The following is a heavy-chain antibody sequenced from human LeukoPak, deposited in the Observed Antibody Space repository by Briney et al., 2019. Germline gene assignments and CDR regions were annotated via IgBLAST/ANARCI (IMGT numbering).Heavy chain of an antibody. CDR1: GGTFSSYA. CDR3: ARVGFSYYYMDV. J-gene: IGHJ6*03. CDR2: IIPIFGTA. Sequence: GASVKVSCKASGGTFSSYAISWVRQAPGQGLEWMGGIIPIFGTANYAQKFQGRVTITADESTSTAYMELSSLRSEDTAVYYCARVGFSYYYMDVWGKGTTVTVSS. V-gene: IGHV1-69*01. D-gene: IGHD3-10*01.